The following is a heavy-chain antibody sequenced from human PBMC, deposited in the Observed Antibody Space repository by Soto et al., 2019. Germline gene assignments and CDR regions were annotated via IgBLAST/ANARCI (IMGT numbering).Heavy chain of an antibody. J-gene: IGHJ5*02. Sequence: QVQLVESGGGVVQPGTSLRLSCAASGFTFSSYGLHWVRQAPGKGPEWVAFTTHDGSGKYYVDSVKGRFTISRDNSKNTLYLQMNGLTPEDTAVYYCARDWGSSGWYNWFDPWGQGTLVTVSS. V-gene: IGHV3-30*03. D-gene: IGHD6-19*01. CDR3: ARDWGSSGWYNWFDP. CDR2: TTHDGSGK. CDR1: GFTFSSYG.